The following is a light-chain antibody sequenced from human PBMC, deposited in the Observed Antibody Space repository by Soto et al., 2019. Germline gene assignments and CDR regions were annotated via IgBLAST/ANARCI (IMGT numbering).Light chain of an antibody. CDR1: QSVKSN. V-gene: IGKV3-15*01. J-gene: IGKJ4*01. CDR2: GAS. Sequence: EKVMTQSPAALSVSPGERATLSCRASQSVKSNLAWYQQKPGQAPRLLLYGASTRATGIPARFSGSASGTESTHTISSLQSEDSEVYYCQQYNDWPLTFGGGNKVEIK. CDR3: QQYNDWPLT.